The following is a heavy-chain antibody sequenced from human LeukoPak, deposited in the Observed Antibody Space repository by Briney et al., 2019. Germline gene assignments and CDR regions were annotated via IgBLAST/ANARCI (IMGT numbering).Heavy chain of an antibody. CDR3: AKASLCSSAACYAFDI. V-gene: IGHV3-23*01. J-gene: IGHJ3*02. Sequence: GGSLRLSCAASGFTFSSHAMSWARQAPGKGPAWVSGISPSGGATSYTDSVKGRFTISRDNSKNTLHLQMNSLRAEDTAIYYCAKASLCSSAACYAFDIWGQGTMVTVSS. D-gene: IGHD3-16*01. CDR1: GFTFSSHA. CDR2: ISPSGGAT.